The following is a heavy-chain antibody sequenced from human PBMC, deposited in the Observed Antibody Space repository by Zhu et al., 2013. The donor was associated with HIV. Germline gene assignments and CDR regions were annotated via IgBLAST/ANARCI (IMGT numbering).Heavy chain of an antibody. CDR3: AREADDRYCSGGSCLHAFDI. Sequence: QVQLVQSGAEVKKPGSSVKVSCKASGGTFSSYAISWVRQAPGQGLEWMGGIIPIFGTANYAQKFQGRVTITADESTSTAYMELSSLRSEDTAVYYCAREADDRYCSGGSCLHAFDIWGQGTMVTVSS. CDR1: GGTFSSYA. V-gene: IGHV1-69*01. CDR2: IIPIFGTA. D-gene: IGHD2-15*01. J-gene: IGHJ3*02.